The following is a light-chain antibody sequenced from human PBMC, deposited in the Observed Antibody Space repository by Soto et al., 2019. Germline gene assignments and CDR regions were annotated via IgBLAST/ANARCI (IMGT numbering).Light chain of an antibody. V-gene: IGKV1-5*01. CDR2: DAS. CDR3: QQYDRSAWT. J-gene: IGKJ1*01. CDR1: QSISSW. Sequence: DIQMTQSPSILSASVGDRVTITCRASQSISSWLAWYQQKPGKAPKLLIYDASSLESGLPSRFSGIGSGTEFTLTITSLQPDDFAAYYCQQYDRSAWTFGQGTKVEIK.